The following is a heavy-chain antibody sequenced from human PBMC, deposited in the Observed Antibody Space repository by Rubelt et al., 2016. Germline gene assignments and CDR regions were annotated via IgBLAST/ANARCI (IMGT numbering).Heavy chain of an antibody. V-gene: IGHV4-39*06. J-gene: IGHJ4*02. CDR2: IHYCGRT. D-gene: IGHD5-24*01. CDR3: ARDLSGYNSY. CDR1: GGSISSITYK. Sequence: LQLHESGPGLVKPSETLSLTCTVSGGSISSITYKWAWVRQPPEKGLEWIASIHYCGRTAYNPSLKTRVNIALDTSKNPVPLKLNYVTAADTAVYYCARDLSGYNSYWGQGTLVTVSS.